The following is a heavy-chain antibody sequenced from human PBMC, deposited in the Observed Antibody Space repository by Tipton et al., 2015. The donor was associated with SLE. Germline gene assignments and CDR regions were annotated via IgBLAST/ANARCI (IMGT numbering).Heavy chain of an antibody. CDR1: GGSISSSSYY. D-gene: IGHD6-19*01. CDR3: AREPRIAVAGNIDY. CDR2: ISYSGST. V-gene: IGHV4-39*07. J-gene: IGHJ4*02. Sequence: TLSLTCTVSGGSISSSSYYWGWIRQPPGKGLEWIGSISYSGSTFYNPSLKSRVTISVDTSKNQFSLKLSSVTAADTAVYYCAREPRIAVAGNIDYWGQGTLVTVSS.